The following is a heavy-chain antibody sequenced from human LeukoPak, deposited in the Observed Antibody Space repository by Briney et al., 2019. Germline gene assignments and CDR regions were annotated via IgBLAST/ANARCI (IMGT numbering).Heavy chain of an antibody. D-gene: IGHD3-22*01. CDR1: GFTFISYE. J-gene: IGHJ4*02. CDR2: ISSSGSTI. Sequence: GGSLRLSCAASGFTFISYEMNWVRQVAGKLLGWVSYISSSGSTIYYADSVKGRLTISRDNAKNSLFLQRNSLRAEDTAVYYCARRGYYDTSGYLFDYWGQGTLVTVSS. V-gene: IGHV3-48*03. CDR3: ARRGYYDTSGYLFDY.